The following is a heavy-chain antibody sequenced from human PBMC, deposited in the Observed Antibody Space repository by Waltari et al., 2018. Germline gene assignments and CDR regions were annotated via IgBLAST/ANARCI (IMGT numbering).Heavy chain of an antibody. CDR1: GFTVSIYW. D-gene: IGHD1-26*01. CDR3: ARYSGNYGGFDY. J-gene: IGHJ4*02. V-gene: IGHV3-7*01. Sequence: EVQLVESGGGLVQPGGSLSLSGAASGFTVSIYWMSWVRQAPGKGLEWVANINRDGSEKYYVDSVKGRFTISRDNAKNSLYLQMNSLRADDTAVYYCARYSGNYGGFDYWGQGTLVTVSS. CDR2: INRDGSEK.